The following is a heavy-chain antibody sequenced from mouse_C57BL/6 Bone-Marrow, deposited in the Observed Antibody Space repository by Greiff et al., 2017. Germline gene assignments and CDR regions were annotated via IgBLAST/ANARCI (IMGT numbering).Heavy chain of an antibody. Sequence: QVQLQQPGAELVKPGASVKLSCKASGYTFTSYWMHWVKQRPGQGLEWIGMIHPTSGRTNYNEKFKSKATLTVDQSSSTAYMQLSSLTSEDSAVYYCAYYYGSSGVYWYFDVWGTGTTVTVSS. V-gene: IGHV1-64*01. CDR2: IHPTSGRT. CDR3: AYYYGSSGVYWYFDV. J-gene: IGHJ1*03. D-gene: IGHD1-1*01. CDR1: GYTFTSYW.